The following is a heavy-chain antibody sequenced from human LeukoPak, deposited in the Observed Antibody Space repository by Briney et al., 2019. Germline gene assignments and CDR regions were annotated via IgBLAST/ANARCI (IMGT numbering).Heavy chain of an antibody. V-gene: IGHV3-66*01. Sequence: GGSLRLSCAASGFTVSSNYMSWVRQAPGKGLEWVSVIYSGGSTYYADSVKGRFTISADNSKNTLYLQMNSLRAEDTAVYYCARGPGVLRYCDWLNKHLRGPHYFDYWGQGTLVTVSS. CDR2: IYSGGST. J-gene: IGHJ4*02. CDR1: GFTVSSNY. CDR3: ARGPGVLRYCDWLNKHLRGPHYFDY. D-gene: IGHD3-9*01.